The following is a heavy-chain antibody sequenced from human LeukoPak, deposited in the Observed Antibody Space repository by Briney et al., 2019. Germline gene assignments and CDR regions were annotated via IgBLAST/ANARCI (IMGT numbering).Heavy chain of an antibody. Sequence: GGSLRLSCAASGFSFSDYYMSWIRQAPGKGLEWVSYISSSGNTIYYADSVKGRFTISRDNAKNSLYLQMNSLRAEDTAVYYRARDQYYYDSSAPPLYWGQGTLVTVSS. CDR3: ARDQYYYDSSAPPLY. V-gene: IGHV3-11*01. CDR1: GFSFSDYY. J-gene: IGHJ4*02. CDR2: ISSSGNTI. D-gene: IGHD3-22*01.